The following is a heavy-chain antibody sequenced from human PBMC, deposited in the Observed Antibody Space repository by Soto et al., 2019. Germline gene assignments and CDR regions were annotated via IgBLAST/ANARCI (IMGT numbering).Heavy chain of an antibody. Sequence: EVQLVESGGGLVQPGGSLRLSCAASGFTFSTHSMNWVRQAPGKGLEWLSYISSSSSTVYYADSVKGRFTISRDNAKKSLYLQMNSLRDEDTAVYYCVRYVNGSDYWGQGTLVTVSS. V-gene: IGHV3-48*02. D-gene: IGHD3-10*01. J-gene: IGHJ4*02. CDR2: ISSSSSTV. CDR1: GFTFSTHS. CDR3: VRYVNGSDY.